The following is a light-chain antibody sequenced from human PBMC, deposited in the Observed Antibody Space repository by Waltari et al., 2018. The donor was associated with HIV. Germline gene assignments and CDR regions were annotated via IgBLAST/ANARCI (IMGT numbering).Light chain of an antibody. J-gene: IGLJ2*01. CDR3: QSADTSGTSVL. CDR2: KDT. Sequence: SSDLTQSPSLSVSPGQTAKITCSGAVLAQQFAFWYHRKPGQAPLLLIYKDTERPSKIPERFSASTSGTTVTLTISGVRAEDEAEYFCQSADTSGTSVLFGGGTTLTVL. CDR1: VLAQQF. V-gene: IGLV3-25*03.